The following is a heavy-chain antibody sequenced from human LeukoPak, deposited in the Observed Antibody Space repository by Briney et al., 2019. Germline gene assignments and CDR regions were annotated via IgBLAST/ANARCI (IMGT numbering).Heavy chain of an antibody. CDR3: ARVADCSSTSCDAFDI. J-gene: IGHJ3*02. D-gene: IGHD2-2*01. V-gene: IGHV1-2*02. CDR1: GYTFTGYY. Sequence: ASVKVSCKASGYTFTGYYMHWERQAPGQGLEWMGWINPNSGGTNYAQKFQGRVTMTRDTSISTAYMELSRLRSDDTAVYYCARVADCSSTSCDAFDIWGQGTMVTVSS. CDR2: INPNSGGT.